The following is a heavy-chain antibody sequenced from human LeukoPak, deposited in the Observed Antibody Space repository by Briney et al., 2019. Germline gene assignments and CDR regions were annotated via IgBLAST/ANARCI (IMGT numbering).Heavy chain of an antibody. D-gene: IGHD1-26*01. CDR2: ISPNSGAT. CDR3: ARVGSALGADDFDY. CDR1: GYTFTDYY. V-gene: IGHV1-2*06. J-gene: IGHJ4*02. Sequence: ASVKVSRKASGYTFTDYYVHWVRLVPGQGLEWMGRISPNSGATNYAEKFRGRVTMARDTSINTVYMEMSSLRSDDTAVYYCARVGSALGADDFDYWGQGTLVTVSS.